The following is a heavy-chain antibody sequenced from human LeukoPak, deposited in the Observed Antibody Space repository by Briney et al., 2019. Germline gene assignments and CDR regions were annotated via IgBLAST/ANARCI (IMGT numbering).Heavy chain of an antibody. J-gene: IGHJ6*03. V-gene: IGHV4-4*07. D-gene: IGHD3-22*01. Sequence: SETLSLTCTVSGGSIINYYWSWIRQSAGTGLEWVGRIYVTGSTIYNPSLQSRLSMSVDTSKKQFSLRLTSVTAADTAVYSCARLKYYDSTGYNPGYYMDVWGKGIAVTVSS. CDR2: IYVTGST. CDR3: ARLKYYDSTGYNPGYYMDV. CDR1: GGSIINYY.